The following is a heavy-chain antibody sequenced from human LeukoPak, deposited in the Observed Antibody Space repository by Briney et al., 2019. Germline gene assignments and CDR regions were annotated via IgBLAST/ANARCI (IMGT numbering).Heavy chain of an antibody. CDR3: AREYTTYLVTSTHRPSY. D-gene: IGHD2-15*01. CDR1: GFTFSSYA. V-gene: IGHV3-30*04. Sequence: PGGSLRLSCAASGFTFSSYAMHWVRQAPGKGLEWVAVISYDGSNKYYADSVKGRFTISRDNSKNTLYLQMHSLRAEDTAVYYCAREYTTYLVTSTHRPSYWGQGALVTVSS. CDR2: ISYDGSNK. J-gene: IGHJ4*02.